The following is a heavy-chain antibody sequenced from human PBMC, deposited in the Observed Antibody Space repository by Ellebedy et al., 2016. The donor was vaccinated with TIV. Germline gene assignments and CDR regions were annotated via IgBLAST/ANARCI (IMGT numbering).Heavy chain of an antibody. CDR1: GFSFRSYW. CDR2: IYQDGSVQ. Sequence: PGGSLRLSCAASGFSFRSYWMSWVRQAPGKGLEWVANIYQDGSVQYYLDSVKGRFTISRDNAINSLFLQMNSLRARDTAVYYCARRGSYGDYAVQVNSWFDRWGRGTLVTVSS. CDR3: ARRGSYGDYAVQVNSWFDR. D-gene: IGHD4-17*01. V-gene: IGHV3-7*01. J-gene: IGHJ5*02.